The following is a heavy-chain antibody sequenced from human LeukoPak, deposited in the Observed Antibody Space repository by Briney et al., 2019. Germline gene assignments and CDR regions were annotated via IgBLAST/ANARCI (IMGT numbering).Heavy chain of an antibody. CDR3: AKGEPPYCGGDCYSDY. CDR2: ISGSGGST. D-gene: IGHD2-21*02. J-gene: IGHJ4*02. V-gene: IGHV3-23*01. CDR1: GFTFSSYA. Sequence: GGSLRLSCAASGFTFSSYAMSWVRQAPGKGLEWVSAISGSGGSTYYADSVKGRFTISRDNSKNTPYLQMNSLRAEDTAVYYCAKGEPPYCGGDCYSDYWGQGTLVTVSS.